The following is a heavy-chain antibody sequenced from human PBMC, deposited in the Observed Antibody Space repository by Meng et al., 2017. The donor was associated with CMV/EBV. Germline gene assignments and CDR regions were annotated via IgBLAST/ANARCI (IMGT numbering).Heavy chain of an antibody. D-gene: IGHD1-7*01. CDR1: GFTFSSYS. V-gene: IGHV3-21*01. J-gene: IGHJ4*02. CDR2: ISSSSSYI. Sequence: GESLKISCAASGFTFSSYSMNWVRQAPGKGLEWVSSISSSSSYIYYADSVKGRFTISRDNAKNSLYLQMNSLRAEDTAVYYCATDLGPYNWNYVGVVQGAKDYWGQGTLVTVSS. CDR3: ATDLGPYNWNYVGVVQGAKDY.